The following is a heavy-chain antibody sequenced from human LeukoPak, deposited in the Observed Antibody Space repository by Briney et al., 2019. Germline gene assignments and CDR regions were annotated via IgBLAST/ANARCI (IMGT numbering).Heavy chain of an antibody. V-gene: IGHV3-23*01. D-gene: IGHD3-22*01. CDR1: GFTFSSYV. Sequence: GGSLRLSCAASGFTFSSYVVNWVRQAPGKGLEWVSAISGSGGSTFYADSVKGRFTISRDNSKDTLYLQMSSVRVDDTAVYYCARGRGGYYDSRGFFRGYYFDSWGQGILVTVST. J-gene: IGHJ4*02. CDR3: ARGRGGYYDSRGFFRGYYFDS. CDR2: ISGSGGST.